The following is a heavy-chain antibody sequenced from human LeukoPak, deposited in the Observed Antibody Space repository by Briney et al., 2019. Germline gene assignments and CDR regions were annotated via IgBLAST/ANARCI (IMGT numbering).Heavy chain of an antibody. CDR3: AKEGSAIAVVGTYFDY. J-gene: IGHJ4*02. CDR1: GFTFNSYG. V-gene: IGHV3-30*18. CDR2: MSHDGSNK. Sequence: GGSLRLSCAASGFTFNSYGIHWVCQAPGKGLEWVAVMSHDGSNKYYADSVKGRFTVSRDNSKNTLYLQMNSLRPEDTALYYCAKEGSAIAVVGTYFDYWGQGTLVTVSS. D-gene: IGHD6-19*01.